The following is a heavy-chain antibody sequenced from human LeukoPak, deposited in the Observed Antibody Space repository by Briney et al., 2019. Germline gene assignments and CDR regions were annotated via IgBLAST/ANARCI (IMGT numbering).Heavy chain of an antibody. CDR3: ARGKYGHSGAFDI. J-gene: IGHJ3*02. D-gene: IGHD3-10*01. Sequence: HTGRSLRLSCAASGFTFSSYGMHWVRQAPGKGLEWVAVIWYDGSNKYYADSVKGRFTISRDNSKNTLYLQMNSLRAEDTAVYYCARGKYGHSGAFDIWGQGTMVTVSS. V-gene: IGHV3-33*01. CDR1: GFTFSSYG. CDR2: IWYDGSNK.